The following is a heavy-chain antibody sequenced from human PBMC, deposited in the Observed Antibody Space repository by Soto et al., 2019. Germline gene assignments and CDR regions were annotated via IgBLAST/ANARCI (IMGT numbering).Heavy chain of an antibody. CDR3: ARDGRNDALDPWSDFDY. CDR2: ISYDGSNK. J-gene: IGHJ4*02. Sequence: PWGSLRLSCAASGFTFNIYAIHFFRHSPFKWLEWVAVISYDGSNKYYADSVKGRFTISRDNSKNTLYLQMNSLRAEDTAVYYCARDGRNDALDPWSDFDYWGQGTLVTVSS. CDR1: GFTFNIYA. D-gene: IGHD1-1*01. V-gene: IGHV3-30-3*01.